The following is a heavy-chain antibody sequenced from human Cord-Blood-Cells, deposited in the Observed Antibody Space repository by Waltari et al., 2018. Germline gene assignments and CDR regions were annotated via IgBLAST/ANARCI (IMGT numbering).Heavy chain of an antibody. CDR1: GGSISSSSYY. V-gene: IGHV4-39*01. Sequence: QLQLQESGPGLVKPSETLSLTCTVSGGSISSSSYYWGWIRQPPGKGLEWIGSIYYSGSTHYNPSLKSRVTISVDTSKNQFSLKLSSVTAADTAVYYCARHGGGSGSDAFDIWGQGTMVTVSS. CDR3: ARHGGGSGSDAFDI. D-gene: IGHD3-10*01. CDR2: IYYSGST. J-gene: IGHJ3*02.